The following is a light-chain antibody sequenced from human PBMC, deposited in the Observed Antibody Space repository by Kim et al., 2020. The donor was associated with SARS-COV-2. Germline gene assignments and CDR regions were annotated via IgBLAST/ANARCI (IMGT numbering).Light chain of an antibody. Sequence: ASVGDRVTISCRASQDISSWLAWYQQKPGKAPKVLIYEASNLQSGVPSRFSGSGSGTDFTLTINSLQPEDFATYYCQQTHSFPLTFGGGTKVDIK. CDR1: QDISSW. V-gene: IGKV1D-12*01. CDR2: EAS. J-gene: IGKJ4*01. CDR3: QQTHSFPLT.